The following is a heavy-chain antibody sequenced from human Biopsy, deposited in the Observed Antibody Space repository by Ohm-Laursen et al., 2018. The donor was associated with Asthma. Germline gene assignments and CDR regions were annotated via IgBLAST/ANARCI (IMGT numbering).Heavy chain of an antibody. D-gene: IGHD2-2*01. CDR1: GGTFSSNS. V-gene: IGHV1-69*15. CDR2: IIPIFGPT. J-gene: IGHJ4*02. CDR3: ARGAEYVRSSGALDY. Sequence: SSVKASCTASGGTFSSNSINWVRQAPGQGLEWMGRIIPIFGPTNYAQKFQGRVTISAGDSTSTAYMELSSLSSEDKALYYCARGAEYVRSSGALDYWGQGTLVTVSS.